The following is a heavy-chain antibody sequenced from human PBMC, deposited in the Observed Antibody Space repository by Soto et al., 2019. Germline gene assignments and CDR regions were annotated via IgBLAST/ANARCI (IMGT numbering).Heavy chain of an antibody. CDR2: IDWDDDK. CDR1: GFSLSTSGMC. D-gene: IGHD1-26*01. CDR3: ARGIVGATSDAFDI. J-gene: IGHJ3*02. V-gene: IGHV2-70*01. Sequence: SGPTLVNPTQALTLTCTFSGFSLSTSGMCVSWIRQPPGKALEWLALIDWDDDKYYSTSLKTRLTISKDTSKNQVVLTMTNMDPVDTATYYCARGIVGATSDAFDIWGQGTMVTVSS.